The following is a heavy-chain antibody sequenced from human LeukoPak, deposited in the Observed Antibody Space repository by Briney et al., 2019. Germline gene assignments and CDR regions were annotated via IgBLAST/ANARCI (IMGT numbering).Heavy chain of an antibody. CDR1: GGSFSSYA. D-gene: IGHD3-22*01. Sequence: GASVKVSCKASGGSFSSYAIAWVRQAPGQGLEWMGRVVPNLETTNYAETFQGRLTISADKFTRTAYMELSSLRSEDTGVYYCAPWGVYYDSFGSYYGGWGQGTLVTVSS. CDR2: VVPNLETT. CDR3: APWGVYYDSFGSYYGG. V-gene: IGHV1-69*04. J-gene: IGHJ4*02.